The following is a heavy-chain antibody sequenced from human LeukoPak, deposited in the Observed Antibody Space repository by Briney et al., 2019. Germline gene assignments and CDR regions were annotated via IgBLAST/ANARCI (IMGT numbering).Heavy chain of an antibody. CDR3: ARVYYDSSGYSSGEDY. Sequence: GGSLRLSCVASGFTFRNNGMHWVRQAPGKGLEWVSYIRWDGSDKYYADSVEGRFTISRDNSKNTLYLQMNSLRSEDTAVYYCARVYYDSSGYSSGEDYWGQGTLVTVSS. CDR2: IRWDGSDK. D-gene: IGHD3-22*01. CDR1: GFTFRNNG. V-gene: IGHV3-30*02. J-gene: IGHJ4*02.